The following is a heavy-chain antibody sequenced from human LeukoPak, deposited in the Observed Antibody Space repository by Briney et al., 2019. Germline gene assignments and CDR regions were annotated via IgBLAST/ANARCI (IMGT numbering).Heavy chain of an antibody. Sequence: SETLSLTCAVYGGSFSGYYWSWIRQPPGKGLEWIGEINHSGSTNYNPSLKSRVTISVDTSKNQFSLKLSSVTAADTAVYYCARHSSGWYFDYWGQGTLVTVSS. CDR1: GGSFSGYY. D-gene: IGHD6-19*01. V-gene: IGHV4-34*01. J-gene: IGHJ4*02. CDR2: INHSGST. CDR3: ARHSSGWYFDY.